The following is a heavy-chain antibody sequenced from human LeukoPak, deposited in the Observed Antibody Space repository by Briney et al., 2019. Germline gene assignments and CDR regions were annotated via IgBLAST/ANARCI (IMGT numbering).Heavy chain of an antibody. CDR1: GGSFSGYY. V-gene: IGHV4-34*01. CDR3: ARGRVLGGDYLFDY. J-gene: IGHJ4*02. D-gene: IGHD4-17*01. CDR2: INHSGST. Sequence: SETLSLTCAVYGGSFSGYYWSWIRQPPGKGLEWIGEINHSGSTNYNPSLKSRVTISVDTSKNQFSLKLSSVTAADTAVYYCARGRVLGGDYLFDYWGQGTLVTVSS.